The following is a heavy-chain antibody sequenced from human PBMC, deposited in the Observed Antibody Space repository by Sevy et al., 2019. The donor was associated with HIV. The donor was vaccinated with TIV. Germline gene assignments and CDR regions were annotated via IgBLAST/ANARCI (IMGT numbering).Heavy chain of an antibody. CDR2: ISDSSSSR. CDR3: ARGLGALPGYYYAMDV. Sequence: GGSLRLSCAASGFIFSSYSMNWVRQAPGKGLEWISYISDSSSSRYYADSVKGRFTISRDNAKNSLYLQMNSLTAEDTAVYYCARGLGALPGYYYAMDVWGQGTTVTVSS. V-gene: IGHV3-48*01. D-gene: IGHD6-6*01. CDR1: GFIFSSYS. J-gene: IGHJ6*02.